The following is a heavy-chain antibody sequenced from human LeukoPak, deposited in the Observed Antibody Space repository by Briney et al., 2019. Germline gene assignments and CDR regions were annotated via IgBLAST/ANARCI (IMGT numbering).Heavy chain of an antibody. Sequence: SVKVSCEASGGSFSNYAFSWVRQAPGQGLEWMGRITPIVDIATYIQKFQGRVTISANKFTSTAYMELSSLRSEDTAVYYCARDYYDSSGSDSWGQGTLVTVSS. CDR2: ITPIVDIA. V-gene: IGHV1-69*04. CDR1: GGSFSNYA. D-gene: IGHD3-22*01. J-gene: IGHJ4*02. CDR3: ARDYYDSSGSDS.